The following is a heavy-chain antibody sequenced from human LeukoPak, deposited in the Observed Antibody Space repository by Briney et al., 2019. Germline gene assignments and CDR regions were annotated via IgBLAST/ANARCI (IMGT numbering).Heavy chain of an antibody. Sequence: QPGRSLRLSCAASGFTFSSYAMHWVRQAPGKGLEWVAVISYDGSNKYYADSVKGRFTISRDNSKNTLYLQMNSLRAEDTAVYYCAREPLDFGENDAFDIWGQGTMVTVSS. J-gene: IGHJ3*02. V-gene: IGHV3-30*04. CDR2: ISYDGSNK. D-gene: IGHD3-10*01. CDR3: AREPLDFGENDAFDI. CDR1: GFTFSSYA.